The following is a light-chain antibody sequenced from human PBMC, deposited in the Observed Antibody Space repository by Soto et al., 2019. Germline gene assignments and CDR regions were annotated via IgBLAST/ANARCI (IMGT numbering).Light chain of an antibody. CDR1: SFNIGNNY. CDR2: HND. Sequence: QSVLTQPPSVSAAPGQKVTISCSGSSFNIGNNYVSWFRQLPGAAPKLLIYHNDKRPSGIPDRFSGSKSGTSATLGITGLQTGDEADYYCGTWDSGMSAAGWVFGGGTKVTVL. J-gene: IGLJ3*02. CDR3: GTWDSGMSAAGWV. V-gene: IGLV1-51*01.